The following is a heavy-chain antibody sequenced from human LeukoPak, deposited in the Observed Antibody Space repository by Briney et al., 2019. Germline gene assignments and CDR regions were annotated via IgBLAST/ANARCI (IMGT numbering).Heavy chain of an antibody. V-gene: IGHV5-51*01. CDR3: ARHGVYYYGSGSPFDY. CDR2: IYPGDSDT. Sequence: GESLKISCKGSGYSFSTYWIAWVRQMPGKGPEWMGIIYPGDSDTRYSPSFQGQVTISADKSLSTAYLQWSSLKASDTAMYYCARHGVYYYGSGSPFDYWGQGTLVTVSS. J-gene: IGHJ4*02. D-gene: IGHD3-10*01. CDR1: GYSFSTYW.